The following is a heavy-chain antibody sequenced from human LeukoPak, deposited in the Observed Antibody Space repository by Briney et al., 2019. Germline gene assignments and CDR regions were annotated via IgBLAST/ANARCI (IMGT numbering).Heavy chain of an antibody. J-gene: IGHJ3*02. CDR3: ARGTGANPYDFEFDAFDI. D-gene: IGHD3-3*01. V-gene: IGHV1-18*01. CDR2: ISGYNGNT. Sequence: ASVKVSCKASGYTLSSYDITWVRQAPGQGLEYVGWISGYNGNTNYAQKVQGRVTITTDESTSTAYMELSSLRSEDTAVYYCARGTGANPYDFEFDAFDIWGQGTMVTVSS. CDR1: GYTLSSYD.